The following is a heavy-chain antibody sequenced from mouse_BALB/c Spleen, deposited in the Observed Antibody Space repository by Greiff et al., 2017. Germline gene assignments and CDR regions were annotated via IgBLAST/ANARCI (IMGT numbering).Heavy chain of an antibody. J-gene: IGHJ2*01. CDR2: ILPGSGST. Sequence: VQLQQSGAELMKPGASVKISCKATGYTFSSYWIEWVKQRPGHGLEWIGEILPGSGSTNYNEKFKGKATFTADSSSNTAYMLLSSLTSEGSAVYYCERRDNYGYWGQGTTLTVSS. D-gene: IGHD1-1*01. V-gene: IGHV1-9*01. CDR3: ERRDNYGY. CDR1: GYTFSSYW.